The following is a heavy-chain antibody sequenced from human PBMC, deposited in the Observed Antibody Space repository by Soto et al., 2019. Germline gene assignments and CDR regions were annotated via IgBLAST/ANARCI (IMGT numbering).Heavy chain of an antibody. CDR1: GFSLSTIGVG. J-gene: IGHJ4*02. D-gene: IGHD6-19*01. CDR2: IFWNDDK. V-gene: IGHV2-5*01. Sequence: QITLKESGPTQVKPTQTLTLTCTVSGFSLSTIGVGVGWIRQPPGKALEWLALIFWNDDKRYSPSLRTRLTITKDTYKNQVVLTMTNMDPVDTATYHCAHTTGSSGWAIMDYWGQGTLVTVSS. CDR3: AHTTGSSGWAIMDY.